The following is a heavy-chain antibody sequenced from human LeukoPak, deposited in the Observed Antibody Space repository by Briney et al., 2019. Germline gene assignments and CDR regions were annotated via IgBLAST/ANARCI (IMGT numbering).Heavy chain of an antibody. D-gene: IGHD3-9*01. CDR1: GFAFGSYW. Sequence: GGPLRLSCSASGFAFGSYWMNWVRQAPGKGLEWVANIKEDGSEKYYVDSVKGRFTISRDNAKNSLYLQMNSLRAEDTAVYYCARSLTRNAYWGQGTLVTVSS. V-gene: IGHV3-7*01. J-gene: IGHJ4*02. CDR3: ARSLTRNAY. CDR2: IKEDGSEK.